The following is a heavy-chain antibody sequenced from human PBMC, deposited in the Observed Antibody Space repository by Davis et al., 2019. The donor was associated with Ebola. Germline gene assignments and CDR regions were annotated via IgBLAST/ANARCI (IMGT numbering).Heavy chain of an antibody. CDR1: GFTFRSYA. V-gene: IGHV3-23*01. CDR2: ISGSGGST. D-gene: IGHD4-17*01. CDR3: ARGLGGYGVDLIY. J-gene: IGHJ4*02. Sequence: GESLKISCAASGFTFRSYAMSWVRQAPGKGLEWVSAISGSGGSTYYADSVKGRFTISRDNSKNTLYLQMNSLRAEDTAVYYCARGLGGYGVDLIYWGQGTLVTVSS.